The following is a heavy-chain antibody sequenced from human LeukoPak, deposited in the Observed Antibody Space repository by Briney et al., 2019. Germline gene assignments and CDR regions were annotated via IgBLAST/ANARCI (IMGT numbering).Heavy chain of an antibody. CDR1: GGSISSYY. J-gene: IGHJ4*02. V-gene: IGHV4-59*12. Sequence: PSETLSLTCTVSGGSISSYYWSWIRQPPGRELEWIGYIHYTGSPNYNPSLKSRVTLSVDTSKNQFSLKLSSVTAADTAVYYCARGPPPDFDYWGRGTLVTVSS. CDR2: IHYTGSP. CDR3: ARGPPPDFDY.